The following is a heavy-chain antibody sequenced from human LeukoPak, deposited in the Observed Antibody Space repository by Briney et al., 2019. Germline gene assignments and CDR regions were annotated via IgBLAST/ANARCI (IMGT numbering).Heavy chain of an antibody. CDR3: ARDIDTYYYYYGMDV. CDR2: ISAYNGNT. CDR1: GYTFTSYG. V-gene: IGHV1-18*01. Sequence: ASVKVSCKASGYTFTSYGISWVRQAPGQGLEWMGWISAYNGNTNYAQKLQGRVTMTTDTSTSTAYMELRSLRSDDTAVYYCARDIDTYYYYYGMDVWGQGTTVTVSS. D-gene: IGHD3-16*02. J-gene: IGHJ6*02.